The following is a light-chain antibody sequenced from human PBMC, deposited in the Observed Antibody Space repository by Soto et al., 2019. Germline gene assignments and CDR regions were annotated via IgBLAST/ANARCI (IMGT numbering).Light chain of an antibody. Sequence: DIQMTQSPSSLSASVGDRVTITCRPSQSIISYLNWYQQKPGKAPKLLIYAASSLQSGVPSRFSASGSGAEFILTINPLQAEDFATYYCLHTFSFPRTFGQGTKVDIK. CDR1: QSIISY. V-gene: IGKV1-39*01. J-gene: IGKJ1*01. CDR3: LHTFSFPRT. CDR2: AAS.